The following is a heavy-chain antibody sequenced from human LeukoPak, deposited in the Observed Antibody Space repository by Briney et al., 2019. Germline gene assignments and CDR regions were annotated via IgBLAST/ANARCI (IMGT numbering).Heavy chain of an antibody. CDR2: MSSDGGTT. CDR1: GFTFTNYA. J-gene: IGHJ4*02. V-gene: IGHV3-64*01. CDR3: ARGGSLSAYDS. Sequence: GGSLRLSCAASGFTFTNYAMHWVRQAPGKGLAYVSAMSSDGGTTYYANSVKGRFTMSRDTSKNTLYLQMGSLRAEDGAVYYCARGGSLSAYDSWGQGTLVTVSS. D-gene: IGHD2/OR15-2a*01.